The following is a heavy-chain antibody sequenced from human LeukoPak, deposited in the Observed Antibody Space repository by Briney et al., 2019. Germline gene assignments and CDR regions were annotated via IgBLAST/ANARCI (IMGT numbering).Heavy chain of an antibody. CDR3: AREAVTYYYDSSGYLND. CDR1: GYTFTGYY. V-gene: IGHV1-2*02. Sequence: ASVTVSCEASGYTFTGYYIHWVRQAPGQGLAWMGWINPNSGGTNYAQKFQGRVTMTRDTSISTAYMELSRLRSDDTAVYYCAREAVTYYYDSSGYLNDWGQGTLVTVSS. CDR2: INPNSGGT. D-gene: IGHD3-22*01. J-gene: IGHJ4*02.